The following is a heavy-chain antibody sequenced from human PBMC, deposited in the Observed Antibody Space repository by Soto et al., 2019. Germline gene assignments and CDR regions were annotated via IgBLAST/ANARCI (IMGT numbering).Heavy chain of an antibody. CDR2: ISGSGDSP. Sequence: GGSLRLSCAASGFTFSSYAMTWVRQAPGKGLEWVSAISGSGDSPYYADSVKGRFTISRDNSKNTLYLQMDSLRAGDTAVYYCAKDPLPTMIVVAGRYYFDYWGQGTLVTIS. D-gene: IGHD3-22*01. V-gene: IGHV3-23*01. CDR3: AKDPLPTMIVVAGRYYFDY. J-gene: IGHJ4*02. CDR1: GFTFSSYA.